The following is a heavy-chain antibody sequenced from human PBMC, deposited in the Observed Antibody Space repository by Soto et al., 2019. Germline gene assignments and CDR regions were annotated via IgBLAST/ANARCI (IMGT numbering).Heavy chain of an antibody. CDR2: ISYDGSNK. D-gene: IGHD3-3*01. Sequence: SLRLSCAASGFTFSSYAMHWVRKAPGKGLEWVAVISYDGSNKYYADSVKGRFTISRDNSKNTLYLQMNSLRAEDTAVYYCARRPLRPLEPSAYYYGLDVWGQGTTATVSS. CDR1: GFTFSSYA. V-gene: IGHV3-30-3*01. CDR3: ARRPLRPLEPSAYYYGLDV. J-gene: IGHJ6*02.